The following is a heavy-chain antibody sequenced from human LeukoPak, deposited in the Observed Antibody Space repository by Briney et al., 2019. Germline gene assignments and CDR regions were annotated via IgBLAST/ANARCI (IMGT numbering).Heavy chain of an antibody. D-gene: IGHD2-2*01. CDR2: IYYSGST. CDR3: ATGEVYCSSTSCLAPFDP. Sequence: SETLSLTCTVSGGSISSGDYYWSWIRQPPGKGLEWIGYIYYSGSTYYNPSLKSRVTISVDTSKNQFSLKLSSVTAADTAVYYCATGEVYCSSTSCLAPFDPWGQGTLVTVSS. V-gene: IGHV4-30-4*01. J-gene: IGHJ5*02. CDR1: GGSISSGDYY.